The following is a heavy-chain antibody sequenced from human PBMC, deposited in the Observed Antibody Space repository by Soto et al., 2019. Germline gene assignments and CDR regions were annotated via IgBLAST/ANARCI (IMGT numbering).Heavy chain of an antibody. CDR2: INSDGSST. CDR1: GVTFCSYW. J-gene: IGHJ4*02. V-gene: IGHV3-74*01. CDR3: AIRASYYDSSGYFDY. Sequence: GGSLRLCCAASGVTFCSYWMHWVRQAPGKGLVWVSRINSDGSSTSYADSVKGRFTISRDNAKNTLYLQMNSLRAEDTAVYYCAIRASYYDSSGYFDYWGQGTLVTVSS. D-gene: IGHD3-22*01.